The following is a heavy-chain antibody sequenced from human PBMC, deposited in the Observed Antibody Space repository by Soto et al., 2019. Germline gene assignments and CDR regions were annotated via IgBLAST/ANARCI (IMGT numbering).Heavy chain of an antibody. J-gene: IGHJ6*02. Sequence: GGSLRLSCAASGFDFSSYAMNWARQAPGKGLEWVSGISGSGIDVYYADSVRGRFTISRDNSKNTIYLQMNSLRAEITAVDYCAKDQGGDYRSEHYYFYYGTDVWGQGTTVTVSS. CDR1: GFDFSSYA. V-gene: IGHV3-23*01. D-gene: IGHD2-21*01. CDR3: AKDQGGDYRSEHYYFYYGTDV. CDR2: ISGSGIDV.